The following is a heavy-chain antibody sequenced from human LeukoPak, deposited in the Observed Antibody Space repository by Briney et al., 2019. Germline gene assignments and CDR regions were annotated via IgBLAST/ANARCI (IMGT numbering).Heavy chain of an antibody. V-gene: IGHV4-39*07. Sequence: SETLSLTCTVSAASISSSSYYWGWIRQPPGKGLEWIGSIYHSGSTYYNPSLKSRVTISVDTSKNQFSLKLSSVTAADTAVYYCARLDIAARAIGYWGQGTLVTVSS. CDR1: AASISSSSYY. J-gene: IGHJ4*02. CDR3: ARLDIAARAIGY. CDR2: IYHSGST. D-gene: IGHD6-6*01.